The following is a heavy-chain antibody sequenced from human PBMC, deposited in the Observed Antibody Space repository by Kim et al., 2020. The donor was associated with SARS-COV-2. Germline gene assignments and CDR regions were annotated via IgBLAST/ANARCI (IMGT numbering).Heavy chain of an antibody. V-gene: IGHV4-4*02. CDR1: GGSISSSNW. J-gene: IGHJ6*02. D-gene: IGHD6-19*01. CDR3: AREYSSGWYGYYYYGMDV. CDR2: IYHSGST. Sequence: SETLSLTCAVSGGSISSSNWWSLVRQPPGKGLEWIGEIYHSGSTKYNPSHKTRVTISVDKSKNQFSLKLSSVTAADTAVYYCAREYSSGWYGYYYYGMDVWGQGTTVTVSS.